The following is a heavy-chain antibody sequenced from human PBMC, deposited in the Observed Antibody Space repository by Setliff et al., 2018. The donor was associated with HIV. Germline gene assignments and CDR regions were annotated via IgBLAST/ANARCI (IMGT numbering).Heavy chain of an antibody. V-gene: IGHV3-7*01. CDR3: ATQTGFYNSHWYDY. Sequence: GESLKISCVASGLPFYNYWMTWLRRAPGRGLEWGANLTQDGSDMHYIESVKGRFTIFRDNAKNSVFLQMNSLRAEDTGVYYCATQTGFYNSHWYDYWGQGTMVTVSS. D-gene: IGHD6-13*01. J-gene: IGHJ4*02. CDR2: LTQDGSDM. CDR1: GLPFYNYW.